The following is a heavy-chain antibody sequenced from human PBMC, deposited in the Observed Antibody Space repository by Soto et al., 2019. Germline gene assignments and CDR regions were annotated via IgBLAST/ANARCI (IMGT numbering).Heavy chain of an antibody. J-gene: IGHJ6*02. V-gene: IGHV1-8*01. D-gene: IGHD5-18*01. CDR3: ARVSTAMVLYYYYYYGMDV. CDR1: GYTLTSYD. CDR2: MNPNSGNT. Sequence: ASVKVSCKASGYTLTSYDINWVRQATGQGLEWMGWMNPNSGNTGYAQKFQGRVTMTRNTSISTAYMELSSLRSEDTAVYYCARVSTAMVLYYYYYYGMDVWGQGTTVTVSS.